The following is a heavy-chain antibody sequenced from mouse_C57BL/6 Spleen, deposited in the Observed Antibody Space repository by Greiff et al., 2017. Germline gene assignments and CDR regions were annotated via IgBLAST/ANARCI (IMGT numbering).Heavy chain of an antibody. Sequence: DVHLVESGGGLVKPGGSLKLSCAASGFTFSSYAMSWVRQTPDKRLEWVATISDGGSYTYYPDNVNGRFTISRDNAKNNLYLQMSHLKSEDTARDNCASYYDYLLDYWGQGTTLTVAS. CDR2: ISDGGSYT. CDR1: GFTFSSYA. D-gene: IGHD2-4*01. CDR3: ASYYDYLLDY. J-gene: IGHJ2*01. V-gene: IGHV5-4*01.